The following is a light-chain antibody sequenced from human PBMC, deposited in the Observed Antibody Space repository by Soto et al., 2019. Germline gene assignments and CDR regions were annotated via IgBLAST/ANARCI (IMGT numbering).Light chain of an antibody. Sequence: DIQMTQSPSTLSASVGDRVTITCRASQSIGSWLAWLQQKPGQAPKLLISQASSLDSGVPSRFSGSGSGTDFTLTSSRLQHDDFTPYYCQQYNSRRTFGQGTRVEI. CDR1: QSIGSW. J-gene: IGKJ1*01. CDR3: QQYNSRRT. CDR2: QAS. V-gene: IGKV1-5*03.